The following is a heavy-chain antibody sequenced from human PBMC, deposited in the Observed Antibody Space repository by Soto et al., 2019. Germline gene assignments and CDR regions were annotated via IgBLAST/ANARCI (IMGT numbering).Heavy chain of an antibody. D-gene: IGHD6-13*01. J-gene: IGHJ4*02. CDR2: IWYDGSNK. CDR1: GFTFSSYG. CDR3: ARDEAAAGGGEYYFDY. V-gene: IGHV3-33*08. Sequence: GGSLRLSCAASGFTFSSYGMHWVRQAPGKGLEWVAVIWYDGSNKYYADSVKGRFTISRDNSKNTLYLQMNSLRAEDTAVYYCARDEAAAGGGEYYFDYWGQGTLVTVSS.